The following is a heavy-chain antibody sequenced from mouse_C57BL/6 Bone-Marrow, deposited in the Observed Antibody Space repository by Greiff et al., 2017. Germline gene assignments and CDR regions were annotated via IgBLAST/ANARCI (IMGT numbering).Heavy chain of an antibody. D-gene: IGHD1-1*01. CDR3: ARGLRYYLDY. CDR1: GYTFTSYW. J-gene: IGHJ2*01. Sequence: QVQLQQPGAELVRPGTSVKLSCKASGYTFTSYWMHWVKQRPGQGLEWIGVIDPSDSYTNYNQKFKGKATLTVDTSSSTAYMQLSSLTSEDSAVYYCARGLRYYLDYWGQGTTRTVSS. V-gene: IGHV1-59*01. CDR2: IDPSDSYT.